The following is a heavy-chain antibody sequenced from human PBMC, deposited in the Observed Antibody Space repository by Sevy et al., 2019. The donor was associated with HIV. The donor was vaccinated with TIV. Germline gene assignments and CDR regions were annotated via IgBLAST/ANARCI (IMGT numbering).Heavy chain of an antibody. Sequence: SETLSLTCAVYGGSFSGYYWSWIRQPPGKGLEWIGEINHSGSTNYDPSLKSRVTISVDTSKNQFSLKLSSVTAADTAVYYCARREGDLTIGGQGTLVTVSS. J-gene: IGHJ4*02. CDR2: INHSGST. V-gene: IGHV4-34*01. CDR3: ARREGDLTI. CDR1: GGSFSGYY. D-gene: IGHD3-3*01.